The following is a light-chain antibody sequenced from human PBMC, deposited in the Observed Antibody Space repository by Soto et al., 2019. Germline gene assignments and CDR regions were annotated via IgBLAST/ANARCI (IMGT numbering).Light chain of an antibody. CDR2: EVS. CDR3: SSYTTIKTVV. J-gene: IGLJ2*01. CDR1: GGDVGNYDL. Sequence: QSVLTQPASVSGSPGQSITISCAGSGGDVGNYDLLSWYQQIPGKAPKLIIFEVSNRPSGISDRFSGFKSANTAYLTISGVQPEDEADYHCSSYTTIKTVVFGGGTKLTVL. V-gene: IGLV2-14*02.